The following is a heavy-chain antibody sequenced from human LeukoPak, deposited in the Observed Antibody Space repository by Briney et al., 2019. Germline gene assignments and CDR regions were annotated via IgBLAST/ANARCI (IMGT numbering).Heavy chain of an antibody. CDR2: IRSKAYGGTT. Sequence: PGGSLRLSCTASGFTFGDYAMSWVRQAPGKGLEWVGFIRSKAYGGTTEYAASVKGRFAISRDDSKSIAYLQMNSLKTEDTAVYYCTSGLIAAAGTFDYWGQGTLVTVSS. V-gene: IGHV3-49*04. J-gene: IGHJ4*02. CDR3: TSGLIAAAGTFDY. CDR1: GFTFGDYA. D-gene: IGHD6-13*01.